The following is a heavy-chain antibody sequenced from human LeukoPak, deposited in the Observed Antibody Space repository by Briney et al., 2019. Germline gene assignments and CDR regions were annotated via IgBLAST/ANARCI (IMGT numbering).Heavy chain of an antibody. D-gene: IGHD1-7*01. V-gene: IGHV3-23*01. J-gene: IGHJ4*02. CDR3: AKTRRPGGNYYFDY. CDR1: GFTFSSYD. Sequence: GGSLRLSCAASGFTFSSYDMSWVRQAPGKGLEWVSIISGSGGSTYYAGSVKGRFTVSRDKSQNTLYLLMNSLRAADAAVYHCAKTRRPGGNYYFDYWGQGTLVTVSS. CDR2: ISGSGGST.